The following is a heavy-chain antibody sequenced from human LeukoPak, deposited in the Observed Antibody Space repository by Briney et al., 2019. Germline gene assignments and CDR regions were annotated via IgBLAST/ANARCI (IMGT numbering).Heavy chain of an antibody. CDR2: IIPIFGTA. D-gene: IGHD1-26*01. CDR3: ARDMGADNEAETMWFDP. Sequence: ASVKVSCKASGGTFSSYAISWVRQAPGQGLEWMGGIIPIFGTANYAQKFQGRVTITADKSASTAYMELSSLRSEDMAVYYCARDMGADNEAETMWFDPWGQGTLVTVSS. V-gene: IGHV1-69*06. J-gene: IGHJ5*02. CDR1: GGTFSSYA.